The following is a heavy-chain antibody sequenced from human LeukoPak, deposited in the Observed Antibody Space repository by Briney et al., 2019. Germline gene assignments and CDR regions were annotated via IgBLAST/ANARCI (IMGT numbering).Heavy chain of an antibody. D-gene: IGHD1-14*01. Sequence: GTSLRLSCAASGFTFINYGMYWIRQAPGKGLEWVATVWYDGNNKYYADSVQGRFTISRDNSWNTLFLQMDSLRVEDTGLYYCARDPDRSGFDYWGQGTLVTVSS. CDR1: GFTFINYG. CDR2: VWYDGNNK. CDR3: ARDPDRSGFDY. J-gene: IGHJ4*02. V-gene: IGHV3-33*07.